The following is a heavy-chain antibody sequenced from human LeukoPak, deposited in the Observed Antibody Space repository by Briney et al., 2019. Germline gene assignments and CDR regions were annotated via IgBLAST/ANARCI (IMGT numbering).Heavy chain of an antibody. CDR3: VRGRDGYDP. CDR2: IHISETA. CDR1: GGSVTNYY. D-gene: IGHD5-24*01. V-gene: IGHV4-59*02. J-gene: IGHJ5*02. Sequence: SETLSPTCTVSGGSVTNYYWSWIRQPPGKGLEWIGYIHISETARYNSSLRSRVTISVDASKNQFSLRLTSLTAADTAVYYCVRGRDGYDPWGQGTLVTVSS.